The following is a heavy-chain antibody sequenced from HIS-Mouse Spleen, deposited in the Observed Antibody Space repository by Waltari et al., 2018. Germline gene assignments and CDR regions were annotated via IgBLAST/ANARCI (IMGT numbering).Heavy chain of an antibody. V-gene: IGHV4-39*07. CDR1: GGSISSSSYY. CDR3: ARVGRDYYYYGMDV. D-gene: IGHD2-15*01. CDR2: IYYSGST. Sequence: QLQLQESGPGLVKPSETLSLTCTVSGGSISSSSYYWGLIRQPPGKGLEWIGSIYYSGSTYYNTSLKSRVTISVDTSKNQFSLKLSSVTAADTAVYYCARVGRDYYYYGMDVWGQGTTVTVSS. J-gene: IGHJ6*02.